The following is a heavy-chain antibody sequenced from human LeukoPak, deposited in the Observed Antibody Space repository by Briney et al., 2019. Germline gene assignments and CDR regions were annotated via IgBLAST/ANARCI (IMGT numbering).Heavy chain of an antibody. J-gene: IGHJ4*02. CDR3: ARALPLGS. V-gene: IGHV3-48*01. D-gene: IGHD2-15*01. CDR1: GFTFSSYS. CDR2: ISSSSGTI. Sequence: GGSLRLSCAASGFTFSSYSMNWVRQAPGKGLEWVSYISSSSGTIYYADSVKGRFTISRDNAKNSQYLQMNSLRAEDTAVYYCARALPLGSWGQGTLVTVSS.